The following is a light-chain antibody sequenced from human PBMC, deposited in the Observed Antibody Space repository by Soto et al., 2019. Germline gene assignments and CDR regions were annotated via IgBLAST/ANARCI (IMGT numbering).Light chain of an antibody. J-gene: IGLJ1*01. Sequence: QSVLTQPASVSGSLGQSITISCTGTSGDIGSYNRVSWYQQHPGKAPKLIIYEVTDRPSGVSNRFSGSKSGNTASLTISGLQAEDEAEYYCSSYTKINTRACVFGPGTKLTVL. CDR2: EVT. CDR3: SSYTKINTRACV. CDR1: SGDIGSYNR. V-gene: IGLV2-14*01.